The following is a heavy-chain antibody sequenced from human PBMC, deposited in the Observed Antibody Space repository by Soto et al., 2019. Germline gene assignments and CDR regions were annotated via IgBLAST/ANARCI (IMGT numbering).Heavy chain of an antibody. J-gene: IGHJ4*01. CDR2: ISYDGSNK. Sequence: QVQLVESGGGVVQPGRSLRLSCAASGFTFSSYGMHWVRQAPGKGLEWVAVISYDGSNKYYADSVKGRFTISRDNSKNTLYLQINSLRAEDTAVYYCAKANWNDDSPTDYWGHGSLVTVSS. V-gene: IGHV3-30*18. CDR3: AKANWNDDSPTDY. D-gene: IGHD1-20*01. CDR1: GFTFSSYG.